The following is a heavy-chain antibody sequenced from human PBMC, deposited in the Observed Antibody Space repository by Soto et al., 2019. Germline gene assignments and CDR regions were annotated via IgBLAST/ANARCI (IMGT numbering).Heavy chain of an antibody. V-gene: IGHV4-4*02. J-gene: IGHJ6*03. CDR2: IYHSGST. Sequence: PSETLSLTCAVSSGSISSSNWWSWVRQPPGKGLEWIGEIYHSGSTNYNPSLKSRVTISVDKSKNQFSLKLSSVTAADTAVYYCAGKTGPDYYYYYMDVWGKGTTVTVSS. D-gene: IGHD1-1*01. CDR1: SGSISSSNW. CDR3: AGKTGPDYYYYYMDV.